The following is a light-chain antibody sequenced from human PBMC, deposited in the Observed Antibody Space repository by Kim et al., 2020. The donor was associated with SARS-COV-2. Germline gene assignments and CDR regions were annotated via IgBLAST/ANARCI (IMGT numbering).Light chain of an antibody. J-gene: IGLJ3*02. CDR2: GKN. CDR3: NSRDITGNHWV. V-gene: IGLV3-19*01. Sequence: SSELTQDPAVSVALGQTVRITCQGDSLRSSYASWYHQKPGQAPVLVIYGKNNRPSGIPDRFPGSSSGTPASFTITGAPSADEAYYFCNSRDITGNHWVFG. CDR1: SLRSSY.